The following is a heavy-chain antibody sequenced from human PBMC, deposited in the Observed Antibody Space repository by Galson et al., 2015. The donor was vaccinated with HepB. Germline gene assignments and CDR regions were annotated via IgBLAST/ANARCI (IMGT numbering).Heavy chain of an antibody. CDR1: GYTFTSYD. D-gene: IGHD3-3*01. CDR3: ARVRLRFTDDGGMDV. Sequence: SVKVSCKASGYTFTSYDINWVRQATGQGLEWMGWMNPNSGNTGYAQKFQGRVTITADKSTSTAYMGLSSLRSEDTAVYYCARVRLRFTDDGGMDVWGQGTTVTVSS. CDR2: MNPNSGNT. J-gene: IGHJ6*02. V-gene: IGHV1-8*01.